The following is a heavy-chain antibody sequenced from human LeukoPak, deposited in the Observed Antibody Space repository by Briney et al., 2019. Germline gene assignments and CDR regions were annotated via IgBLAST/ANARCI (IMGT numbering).Heavy chain of an antibody. CDR1: GFTLSTYA. CDR2: ISYDGSTK. D-gene: IGHD6-13*01. Sequence: GMCLRLSCAASGFTLSTYAINWVRQAPGKGLASAPVISYDGSTKHYVDSLKARFTISRDNSKSTLYLQMNSLRAEDTAVYYCARDGVAAAGNFNFDYWGQGTLVTVSS. V-gene: IGHV3-30*04. J-gene: IGHJ4*02. CDR3: ARDGVAAAGNFNFDY.